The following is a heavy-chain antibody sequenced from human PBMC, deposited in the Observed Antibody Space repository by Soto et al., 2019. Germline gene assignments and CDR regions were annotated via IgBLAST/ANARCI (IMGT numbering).Heavy chain of an antibody. D-gene: IGHD2-2*01. Sequence: PGGSLRLSCAASGFTFSSYSMNWVRQAPGKGLEWVSSISSSSSYIYYADSVKGRFTISRDNAKNSLYLQMNSLRAEDTAVYYCARDRGSRDIVVLPAAMSGWGQGTLVTVSS. J-gene: IGHJ4*02. CDR3: ARDRGSRDIVVLPAAMSG. V-gene: IGHV3-21*01. CDR1: GFTFSSYS. CDR2: ISSSSSYI.